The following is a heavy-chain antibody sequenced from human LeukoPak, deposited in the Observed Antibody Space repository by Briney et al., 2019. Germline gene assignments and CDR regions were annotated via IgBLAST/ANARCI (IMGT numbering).Heavy chain of an antibody. CDR2: IYYSGST. D-gene: IGHD3-22*01. J-gene: IGHJ4*02. Sequence: SETLSLTCTVSGGSISGSSYYWGWIRQPPGKGLEWIGSIYYSGSTYYNPSLKSRVTISVDTSKNQFSLKLSSVTAADTAVYYCARTGYYDSLPDYWGQGTLVTVSS. CDR1: GGSISGSSYY. V-gene: IGHV4-39*01. CDR3: ARTGYYDSLPDY.